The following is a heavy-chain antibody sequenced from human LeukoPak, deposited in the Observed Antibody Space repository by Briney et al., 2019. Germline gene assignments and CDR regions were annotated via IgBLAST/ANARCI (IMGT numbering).Heavy chain of an antibody. CDR3: AGSTLSGELLDEFDY. CDR2: ISSSSFTV. D-gene: IGHD3-10*01. CDR1: GFTFSSDS. J-gene: IGHJ4*02. Sequence: GGSLRLSCAASGFTFSSDSMNWVRQAPGKGLEWVSYISSSSFTVHYADSVKGRFTISRDNAKNSLYLQMNSLRAEDTAVYYCAGSTLSGELLDEFDYWGQGTLVTVSS. V-gene: IGHV3-48*01.